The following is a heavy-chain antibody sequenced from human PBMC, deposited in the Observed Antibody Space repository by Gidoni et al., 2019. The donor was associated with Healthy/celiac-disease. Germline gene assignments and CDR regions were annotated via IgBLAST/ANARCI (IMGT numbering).Heavy chain of an antibody. D-gene: IGHD5-18*01. Sequence: QLQLQESGPGLVKPSETLSLTCTVSGGSISSSSYYWGWIRQPPGKGLEWIGSIYYSGSTYYNPSLKSRVTISVDTSKNQFSLKLSSVTAADTAVYYCARKIQLWGGDTFDYWGQGTLVTVSS. CDR1: GGSISSSSYY. V-gene: IGHV4-39*01. CDR2: IYYSGST. J-gene: IGHJ4*02. CDR3: ARKIQLWGGDTFDY.